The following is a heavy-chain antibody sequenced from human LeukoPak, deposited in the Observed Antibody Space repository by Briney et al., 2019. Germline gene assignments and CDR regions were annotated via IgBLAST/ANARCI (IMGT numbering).Heavy chain of an antibody. V-gene: IGHV3-53*01. CDR1: GFTVSSNY. Sequence: PGGSLRLSCAVSGFTVSSNYMSWVRQAPGKGLEWVSLIYSGGSTDYADSVKGRFTISRDNSKNTLYLQMNSLRVEDTAVYYCARSSHYDILTGYSEEDAFDIWGQGTMVTVSS. J-gene: IGHJ3*02. D-gene: IGHD3-9*01. CDR3: ARSSHYDILTGYSEEDAFDI. CDR2: IYSGGST.